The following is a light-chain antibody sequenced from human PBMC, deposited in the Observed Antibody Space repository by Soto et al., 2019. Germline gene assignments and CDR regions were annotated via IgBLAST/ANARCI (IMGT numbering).Light chain of an antibody. Sequence: EIVMTQSPDTLSVSPGQRATLSCRASQGISSKLAWYQQKPGQAPRLLIYDASTRATGIPARFSGSGSGTEFTLTISSLQSEDFAVYYCQQYNNWPPEYTFGQGTKLEIK. CDR1: QGISSK. V-gene: IGKV3D-15*01. J-gene: IGKJ2*01. CDR3: QQYNNWPPEYT. CDR2: DAS.